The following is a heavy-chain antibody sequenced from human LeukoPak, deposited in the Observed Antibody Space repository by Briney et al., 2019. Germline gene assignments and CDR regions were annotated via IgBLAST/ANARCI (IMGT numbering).Heavy chain of an antibody. Sequence: SETLSLTCTVSGGSISSSSYYWGWIRQPPGKGLEWIGSIYYSGSTYYNPSLKSQVTISVDTSKNQFSLKLSSVTAADTAVYYCARLSSGYYYSDYWGQGTLVTVSS. V-gene: IGHV4-39*01. D-gene: IGHD3-22*01. J-gene: IGHJ4*02. CDR2: IYYSGST. CDR3: ARLSSGYYYSDY. CDR1: GGSISSSSYY.